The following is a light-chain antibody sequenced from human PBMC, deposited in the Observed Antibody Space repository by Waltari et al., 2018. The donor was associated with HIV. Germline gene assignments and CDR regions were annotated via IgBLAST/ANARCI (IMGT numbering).Light chain of an antibody. Sequence: SYVLTQPPSLSVAPGQTARTNCAGNNIGSKSVHWYQQKPGQAPVLVVYDDSDRPSGIPERFSGSNSGNTATLTITRVDAGDEADYYCQVWDSSSDHPQVVFGGETKLTVL. V-gene: IGLV3-21*02. CDR2: DDS. CDR1: NIGSKS. J-gene: IGLJ2*01. CDR3: QVWDSSSDHPQVV.